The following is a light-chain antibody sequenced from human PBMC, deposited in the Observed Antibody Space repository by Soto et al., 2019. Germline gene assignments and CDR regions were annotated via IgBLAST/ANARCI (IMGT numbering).Light chain of an antibody. CDR1: QSVGGSS. CDR3: QQYAGSPQT. CDR2: DTS. J-gene: IGKJ5*01. Sequence: ENALSLSPGTLSLSPGERATVSRRASQSVGGSSLAWYQQRPGQAPRLLIYDTSKRATGIPDRFSGSGSGTDFTLTISRLEPEDFAVYYCQQYAGSPQTFGQGTRLEI. V-gene: IGKV3-20*01.